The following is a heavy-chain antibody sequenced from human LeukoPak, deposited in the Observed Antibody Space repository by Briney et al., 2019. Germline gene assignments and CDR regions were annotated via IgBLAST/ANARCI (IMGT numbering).Heavy chain of an antibody. Sequence: PGGSLRLSCAASGFTFSSYDINWVRQAPGKGLEWVSAISGSGGSTYYADSVKGRFTISRDNSKNTLYLQMNSLRAEDTAVYYCAKDFGDYWGDYWGQGTLVTVSS. CDR3: AKDFGDYWGDY. J-gene: IGHJ4*02. CDR2: ISGSGGST. V-gene: IGHV3-23*01. D-gene: IGHD3-10*01. CDR1: GFTFSSYD.